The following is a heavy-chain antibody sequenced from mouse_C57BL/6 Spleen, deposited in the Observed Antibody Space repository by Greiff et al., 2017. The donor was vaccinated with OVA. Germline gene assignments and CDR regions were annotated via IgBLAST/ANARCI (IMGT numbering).Heavy chain of an antibody. D-gene: IGHD1-1*01. CDR2: IRLKSDNYAT. Sequence: EVKVVESGGGLVQPGGSMKLSCVASGFTFSNYWMNWVRQSPEKGLEWVAQIRLKSDNYATHYAESVKGRFTISRDDSKSSVYLQMNNLRAEDTGIYYCTSITTVVANYAMDYWGQGTSVTVSS. CDR1: GFTFSNYW. V-gene: IGHV6-3*01. CDR3: TSITTVVANYAMDY. J-gene: IGHJ4*01.